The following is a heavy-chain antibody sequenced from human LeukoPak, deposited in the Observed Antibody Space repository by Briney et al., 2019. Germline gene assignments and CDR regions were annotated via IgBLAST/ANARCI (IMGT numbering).Heavy chain of an antibody. D-gene: IGHD2-8*01. V-gene: IGHV1-18*04. CDR2: ISTNSGNT. Sequence: ASVRVSCKAFGYSFTRNGISWVRQAPGQGLEWTGWISTNSGNTNYAQNLQGRVTMTTDTSASTAYMELRSLSSDDTAVYYCARDVMYAFDSWGQGTLVTVSS. CDR1: GYSFTRNG. J-gene: IGHJ5*01. CDR3: ARDVMYAFDS.